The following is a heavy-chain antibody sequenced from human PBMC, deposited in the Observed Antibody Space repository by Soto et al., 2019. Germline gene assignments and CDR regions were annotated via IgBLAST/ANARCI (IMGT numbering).Heavy chain of an antibody. CDR1: GFTVSSHA. CDR3: APHVSCSGGSCQYDAFAI. V-gene: IGHV3-23*01. CDR2: VTADGGT. J-gene: IGHJ3*02. D-gene: IGHD2-15*01. Sequence: EVQVLESGGGLVPPGGSLRLSCEGSGFTVSSHAMTWIRQAPGKGPEWVSTVTADGGTYYADSVKGRFAMSRDTSENTLYLQMNSLGAEDTAAYYCAPHVSCSGGSCQYDAFAIRGQGTMVNVSS.